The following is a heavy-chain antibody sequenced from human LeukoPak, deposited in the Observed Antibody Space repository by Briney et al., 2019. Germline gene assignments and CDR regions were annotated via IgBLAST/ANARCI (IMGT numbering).Heavy chain of an antibody. CDR1: GGSISSGSYY. Sequence: SETLSLTCTVSGGSISSGSYYWSWIRQPAGKGLEWIGRIYTSGSTNYNPSLKSRVTISVDTSKNQFSPKPSSVTAADTAVYYCARAWNYYDSSGYNDAFDIWGQGTMVTVSS. V-gene: IGHV4-61*02. CDR3: ARAWNYYDSSGYNDAFDI. J-gene: IGHJ3*02. CDR2: IYTSGST. D-gene: IGHD3-22*01.